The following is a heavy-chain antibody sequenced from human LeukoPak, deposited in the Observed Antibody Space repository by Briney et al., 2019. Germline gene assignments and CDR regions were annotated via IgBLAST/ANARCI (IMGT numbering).Heavy chain of an antibody. Sequence: PGGFLRLSCAASGFTFSSYWMSWVRQAPGKGLEWVANIKQDGSEKYYVDSVKGRFTISRDNAKNSLYLQMNSLRAEDTAVYYCARVRGGSSGYYPYFDYWGQGTLVTVSS. CDR1: GFTFSSYW. J-gene: IGHJ4*02. D-gene: IGHD3-22*01. CDR3: ARVRGGSSGYYPYFDY. V-gene: IGHV3-7*01. CDR2: IKQDGSEK.